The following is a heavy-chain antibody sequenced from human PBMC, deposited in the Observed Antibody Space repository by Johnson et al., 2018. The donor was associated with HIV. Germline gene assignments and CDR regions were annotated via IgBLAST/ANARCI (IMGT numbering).Heavy chain of an antibody. Sequence: VQLVESGGGLVQPGGSLRLSCAASGFTFDDYGMSWVRQAPGKGLEWVSGINWSGGSAGYALSVKGRFTISRDDAKNSLYVEMNSLRAEDTAVYYCAKDTYSHRLTVTESGFDIWGQGTMVTVSS. CDR1: GFTFDDYG. CDR3: AKDTYSHRLTVTESGFDI. V-gene: IGHV3-20*04. CDR2: INWSGGSA. D-gene: IGHD4-11*01. J-gene: IGHJ3*02.